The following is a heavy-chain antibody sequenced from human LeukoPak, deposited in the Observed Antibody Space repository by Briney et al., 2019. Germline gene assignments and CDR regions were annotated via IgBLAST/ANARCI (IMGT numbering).Heavy chain of an antibody. J-gene: IGHJ2*01. D-gene: IGHD3-9*01. V-gene: IGHV4-31*03. CDR1: GDSINSDYSY. Sequence: SETLSLTCTVSGDSINSDYSYWTWIRQHPRKGLEWIGYIYYTGSTYYNPSLESRLTISVGASKNLFSLTVASVTDADTAVYYCARARGYDTLTGYYRGWYFDLWGRGTLVTVSS. CDR3: ARARGYDTLTGYYRGWYFDL. CDR2: IYYTGST.